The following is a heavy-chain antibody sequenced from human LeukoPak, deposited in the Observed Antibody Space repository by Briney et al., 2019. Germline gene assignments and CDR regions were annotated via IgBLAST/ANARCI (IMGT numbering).Heavy chain of an antibody. V-gene: IGHV3-53*01. D-gene: IGHD3-3*01. J-gene: IGHJ4*02. CDR3: ARASGYDFSLMDY. CDR1: GFTVNSNY. CDR2: IYSGGNT. Sequence: PGGSLRLSCAASGFTVNSNYMNWVRQAPGKGLEWVSVIYSGGNTYYADSVKGRFTISRDNSKNTLYLQMNSLRAEDTAVYYCARASGYDFSLMDYWGQGTLVTVSS.